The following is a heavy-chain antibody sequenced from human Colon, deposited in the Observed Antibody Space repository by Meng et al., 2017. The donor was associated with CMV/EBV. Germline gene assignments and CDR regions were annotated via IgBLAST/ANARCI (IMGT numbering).Heavy chain of an antibody. D-gene: IGHD3-3*01. CDR2: ISAYNGKT. CDR1: NYTFTNYG. CDR3: AGGSSSTMFGDYYYGMDV. V-gene: IGHV1-18*01. J-gene: IGHJ6*02. Sequence: ASVKVSCKGSNYTFTNYGIAWVRQAPGQGLEWMGWISAYNGKTKYEEKLQDRVTMTTDTSTSTAYMELRTLRSDDTAVYYCAGGSSSTMFGDYYYGMDVWGQGTTVTVSS.